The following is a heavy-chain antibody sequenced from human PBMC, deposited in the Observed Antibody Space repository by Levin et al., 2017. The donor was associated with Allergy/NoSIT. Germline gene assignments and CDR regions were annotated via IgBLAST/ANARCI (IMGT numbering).Heavy chain of an antibody. J-gene: IGHJ4*02. Sequence: PSETLSLTCTVSGGSISSYYWSWIRQPPGKGLEWIGYIYYSGSTNYNPSLKSRVTISVDTSKNQFSLKLSSVTAADTAVYYCARVVAVAGNGGNYFDYWGQGTLVTVSS. CDR3: ARVVAVAGNGGNYFDY. V-gene: IGHV4-59*01. CDR1: GGSISSYY. CDR2: IYYSGST. D-gene: IGHD6-19*01.